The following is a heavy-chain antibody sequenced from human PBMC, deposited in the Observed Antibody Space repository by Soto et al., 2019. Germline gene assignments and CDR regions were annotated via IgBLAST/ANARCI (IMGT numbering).Heavy chain of an antibody. D-gene: IGHD6-19*01. CDR3: AKDARMSSGLYLAFDY. Sequence: EVQLVESGGGLVQPGRSLRLSCAASGFRFDDYALYWVRQAPGKGLEWVAGISWNSGSVAYADSVKGRFTISRDNAKNSLYLEMNSLRPEDTALYYCAKDARMSSGLYLAFDYWGQGTLVTVSS. J-gene: IGHJ4*02. CDR2: ISWNSGSV. V-gene: IGHV3-9*01. CDR1: GFRFDDYA.